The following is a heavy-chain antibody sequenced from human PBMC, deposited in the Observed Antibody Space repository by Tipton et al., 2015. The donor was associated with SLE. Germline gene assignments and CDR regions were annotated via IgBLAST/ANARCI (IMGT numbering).Heavy chain of an antibody. CDR1: SYSISSGYY. V-gene: IGHV4-38-2*01. CDR3: ASKSAVVPAAISSLDFDY. CDR2: INHSGST. Sequence: TLSLTCAVSSYSISSGYYWGWIRQPPGRGLEWIGEINHSGSTNYNPSLKSRVTISVDTSKNQFSLKLSSVTAADTAVYYCASKSAVVPAAISSLDFDYWGQGTPVTVSS. J-gene: IGHJ4*02. D-gene: IGHD2-2*02.